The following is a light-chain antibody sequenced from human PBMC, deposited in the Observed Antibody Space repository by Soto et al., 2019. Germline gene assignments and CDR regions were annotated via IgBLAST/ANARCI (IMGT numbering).Light chain of an antibody. CDR3: QQLNSYPRT. Sequence: DIQVTQSPSSVSSSVGDRATITCRASQNISRSLAWYQHKLGKAPKLLIYAASSLQSGVPSRFSGSGSGTDFTLTISSLQPEDFATYYCQQLNSYPRTFGQGTRLEIK. CDR2: AAS. V-gene: IGKV1-12*01. CDR1: QNISRS. J-gene: IGKJ5*01.